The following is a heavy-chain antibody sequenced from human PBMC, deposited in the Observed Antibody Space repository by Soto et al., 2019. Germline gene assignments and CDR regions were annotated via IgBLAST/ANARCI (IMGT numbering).Heavy chain of an antibody. CDR2: VKTNTNTT. D-gene: IGHD3-10*01. J-gene: IGHJ4*02. CDR1: GYTFTNND. CDR3: AKDFGVLKRLSTGGSDY. V-gene: IGHV1-8*01. Sequence: SSVKVSCKASGYTFTNNDINWVRQAPGQGLDWIGWVKTNTNTTDSAEVFEGRVSLTCDTSISTVDIQMNSLRPKDTAVYYCAKDFGVLKRLSTGGSDYWGQGTQVTVSS.